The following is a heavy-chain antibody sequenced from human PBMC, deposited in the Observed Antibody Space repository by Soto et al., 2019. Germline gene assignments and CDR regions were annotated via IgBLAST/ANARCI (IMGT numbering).Heavy chain of an antibody. Sequence: QVQLQESGPGLVKPSGTLSLTCAVSGGSISSSNWWCWVRQPPGKGLGWIGEIYHSGSTNYNPSLKSRVTISVDKSKNQFSLKLSSVTAADTAVYYCASVRFAAYYGSGSYPAYWGQGTLVTVSS. D-gene: IGHD3-10*01. CDR1: GGSISSSNW. CDR3: ASVRFAAYYGSGSYPAY. V-gene: IGHV4-4*02. J-gene: IGHJ4*02. CDR2: IYHSGST.